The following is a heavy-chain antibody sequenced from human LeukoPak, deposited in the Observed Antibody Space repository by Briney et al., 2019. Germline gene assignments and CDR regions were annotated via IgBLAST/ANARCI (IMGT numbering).Heavy chain of an antibody. D-gene: IGHD4-17*01. Sequence: SETLSLTCAVYGGSFSGYYWSWIRQPPGKGLEWIGEINHSGSTNYNPSLKSRVTISVDTSKNQFSLKLSSQTAADTAIYYCARGIESYGDYGYRGQGILVSVSS. CDR3: ARGIESYGDYGY. CDR2: INHSGST. J-gene: IGHJ4*02. CDR1: GGSFSGYY. V-gene: IGHV4-34*01.